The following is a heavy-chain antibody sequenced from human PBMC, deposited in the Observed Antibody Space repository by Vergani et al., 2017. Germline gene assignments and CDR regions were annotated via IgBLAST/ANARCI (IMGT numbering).Heavy chain of an antibody. CDR1: GFTFTSYG. D-gene: IGHD2-15*01. J-gene: IGHJ4*02. CDR2: IRSDESRR. V-gene: IGHV3-30*02. CDR3: AKEGGGYCSGGTCYPEY. Sequence: QVQLVESGGGVVQPGGSLRLSSAASGFTFTSYGMHWVRQAPGKGLEWVASIRSDESRRYYEYSMEGPFTISRDNSKNTLYLQMKSLRPEDTAVYYCAKEGGGYCSGGTCYPEYWGQGTLVIVSS.